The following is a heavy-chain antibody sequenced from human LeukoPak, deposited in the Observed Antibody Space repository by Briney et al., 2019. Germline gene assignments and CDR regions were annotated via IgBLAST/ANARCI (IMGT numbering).Heavy chain of an antibody. J-gene: IGHJ4*02. CDR3: ARRWLQSEDY. CDR1: GIIFSNYW. CDR2: INRDGSST. D-gene: IGHD5-24*01. V-gene: IGHV3-74*01. Sequence: PGGSLRLSCAASGIIFSNYWMHWVRQAPGKGLVWVSRINRDGSSTSYADSVKGRFTISRDNAKNSLYLQMNSLRAEDTAVYYCARRWLQSEDYWGQGTLVTVSS.